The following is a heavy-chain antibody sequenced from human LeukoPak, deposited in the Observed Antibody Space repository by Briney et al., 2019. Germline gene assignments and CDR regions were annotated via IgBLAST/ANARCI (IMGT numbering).Heavy chain of an antibody. J-gene: IGHJ3*02. CDR2: IKQDGSEK. Sequence: GGSLRLSCAASGFTFSSYWMSWVRQAPGKGLEWVANIKQDGSEKYYVDSVKGRFTISRDNAKNSLYLQMNSLRAEDTAVYYCARGWYCSGGSCYSNDAFDIWGQGTMVTVSS. V-gene: IGHV3-7*01. CDR3: ARGWYCSGGSCYSNDAFDI. D-gene: IGHD2-15*01. CDR1: GFTFSSYW.